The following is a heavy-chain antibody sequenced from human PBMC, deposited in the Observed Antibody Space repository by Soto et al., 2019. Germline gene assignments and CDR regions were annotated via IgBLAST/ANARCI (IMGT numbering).Heavy chain of an antibody. CDR2: LIPIFGTA. J-gene: IGHJ6*02. V-gene: IGHV1-69*13. Sequence: ASVNVSCKASGGTFSSYAISWVRQAPVQGLEWMGGLIPIFGTANSAQKFKGGVTITADESTSTAYMELRSLRSEDTAVYYCARGFKDSRGMEVWGQGTSVTVSS. D-gene: IGHD2-15*01. CDR3: ARGFKDSRGMEV. CDR1: GGTFSSYA.